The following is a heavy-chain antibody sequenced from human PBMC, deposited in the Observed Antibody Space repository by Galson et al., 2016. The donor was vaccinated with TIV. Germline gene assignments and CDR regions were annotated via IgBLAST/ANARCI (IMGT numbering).Heavy chain of an antibody. J-gene: IGHJ6*02. Sequence: LRLSCAASGFTFSGYSMNWVRQAPGKGLEWVSIISTGDRYIYYADSVKGRFTISRDNAKNFLYLQLNSLSAEDTAIYYCARVSGVVRGYGLDVWGQGTMVTVAS. D-gene: IGHD3-10*01. V-gene: IGHV3-21*04. CDR1: GFTFSGYS. CDR2: ISTGDRYI. CDR3: ARVSGVVRGYGLDV.